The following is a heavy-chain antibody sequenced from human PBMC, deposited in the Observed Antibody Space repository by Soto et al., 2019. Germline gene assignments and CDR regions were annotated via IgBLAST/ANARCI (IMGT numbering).Heavy chain of an antibody. CDR1: GFSLSTSQVG. CDR3: AKSGSSGWYGWFDP. J-gene: IGHJ5*02. CDR2: VYWNDAK. D-gene: IGHD6-19*01. V-gene: IGHV2-5*01. Sequence: SGPTLVNPTQTLTLTCTFSGFSLSTSQVGVGWIRQPPGKALEWLAHVYWNDAKYYSLSLKTRLTITKDTSKNQVVLTMTNMDPVDTATYYCAKSGSSGWYGWFDPWGQGTLVTVSS.